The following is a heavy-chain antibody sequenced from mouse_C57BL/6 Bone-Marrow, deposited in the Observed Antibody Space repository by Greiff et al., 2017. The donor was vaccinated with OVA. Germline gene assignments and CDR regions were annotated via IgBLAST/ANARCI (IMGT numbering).Heavy chain of an antibody. J-gene: IGHJ1*03. CDR3: ASYYPWYFEV. V-gene: IGHV1-76*01. CDR2: IYPGSGNT. Sequence: QVQLKESGAELVRPGASVKLSCKASGYTFTDYYINWVKQRPGQGLEWIARIYPGSGNTYYNEKFKGKATLTAEKSSSTAYMQLSSLTSEDSAVYFCASYYPWYFEVWGTGTTVTVSS. D-gene: IGHD1-1*01. CDR1: GYTFTDYY.